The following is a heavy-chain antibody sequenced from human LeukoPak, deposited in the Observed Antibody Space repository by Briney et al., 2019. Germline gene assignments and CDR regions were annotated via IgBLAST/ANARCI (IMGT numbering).Heavy chain of an antibody. V-gene: IGHV3-23*01. Sequence: GGSLRLSCAASGFTLSSYAMSWVGQAPGKGLEWVSAISDTGNTYHSDSVKGRFTISRDSSNNTLFLQMNRLRPEDAAVYYCAKAPVTTCRGAFCYPFDYWGLGTLVTVSS. CDR3: AKAPVTTCRGAFCYPFDY. CDR2: ISDTGNT. CDR1: GFTLSSYA. J-gene: IGHJ4*02. D-gene: IGHD2-15*01.